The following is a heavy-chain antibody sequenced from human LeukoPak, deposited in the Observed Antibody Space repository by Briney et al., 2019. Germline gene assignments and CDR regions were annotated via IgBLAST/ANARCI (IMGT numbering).Heavy chain of an antibody. CDR2: IYHNGGT. V-gene: IGHV4-59*01. D-gene: IGHD3-10*01. CDR3: ARDWVYYGSGSPPNWFDP. J-gene: IGHJ5*02. CDR1: GGSISNYY. Sequence: SETLSLTCSVSGGSISNYYWSWIRQPPGKGLEWIGYIYHNGGTNYNPSLKSRVTISVDMSKNQFSLKLSSVTAADTAVYYCARDWVYYGSGSPPNWFDPWGQGTLVTVSS.